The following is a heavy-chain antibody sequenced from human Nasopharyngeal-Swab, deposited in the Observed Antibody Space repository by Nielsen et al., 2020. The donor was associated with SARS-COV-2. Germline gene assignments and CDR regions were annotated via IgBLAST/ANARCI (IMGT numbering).Heavy chain of an antibody. Sequence: ASVKVSCKASGYTFTSYGISWVRQAPGQGLEWMGWISAYNGNTNYAQKLQGRVTMTTDTSTSTAYMELRSLRSEDKAGEDGGSPATVVTLDAFDIWGPGTMVTVPS. CDR1: GYTFTSYG. D-gene: IGHD4-23*01. V-gene: IGHV1-18*01. CDR3: GSPATVVTLDAFDI. J-gene: IGHJ3*02. CDR2: ISAYNGNT.